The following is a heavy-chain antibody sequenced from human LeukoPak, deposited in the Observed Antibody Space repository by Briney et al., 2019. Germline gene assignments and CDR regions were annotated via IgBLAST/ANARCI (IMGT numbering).Heavy chain of an antibody. CDR1: GFSFSTYD. CDR2: ISSNGGST. D-gene: IGHD6-19*01. J-gene: IGHJ4*02. CDR3: VKDITGWYSD. Sequence: SLRLSCSASGFSFSTYDMHWVRQTPGKKLEYVSAISSNGGSTYYAGFVKGRFTISRDNSNDTLYLQMSSLRAEDTAVYYGVKDITGWYSDWGQGTLVPVSS. V-gene: IGHV3-64D*06.